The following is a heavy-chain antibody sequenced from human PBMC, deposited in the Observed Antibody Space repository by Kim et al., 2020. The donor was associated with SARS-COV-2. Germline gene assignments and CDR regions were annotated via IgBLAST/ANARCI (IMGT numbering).Heavy chain of an antibody. CDR3: ASTEDSGWEYYFDY. Sequence: GGSLRLSCAASGFTFSSYAMHWVRQAPGKGLEWLAVISYDGSNKYYADSVKGRFTISRDNSKNTLYLQMNSLRAEDTAVYYCASTEDSGWEYYFDYWGQG. V-gene: IGHV3-30*04. CDR2: ISYDGSNK. J-gene: IGHJ4*02. CDR1: GFTFSSYA. D-gene: IGHD6-19*01.